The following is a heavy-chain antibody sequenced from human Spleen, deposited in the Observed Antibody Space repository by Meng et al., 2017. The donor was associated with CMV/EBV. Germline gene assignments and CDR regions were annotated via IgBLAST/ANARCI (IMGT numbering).Heavy chain of an antibody. CDR3: ARDYDSSGYYYDDYYYYGMDV. D-gene: IGHD3-22*01. Sequence: SVKVSCKASGGTFSSYAISWVRQAPGQGLEWMGGILPILGIANYAQKFQGRVTITADKSPSTAYMELGSLRSEDTAVYYCARDYDSSGYYYDDYYYYGMDVWGQGTTVTVSS. CDR2: ILPILGIA. J-gene: IGHJ6*02. CDR1: GGTFSSYA. V-gene: IGHV1-69*10.